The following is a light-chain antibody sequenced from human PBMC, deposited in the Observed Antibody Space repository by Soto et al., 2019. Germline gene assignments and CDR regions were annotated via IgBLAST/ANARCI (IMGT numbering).Light chain of an antibody. Sequence: EIVLPQSPTPLSFPLGDTATLSCRASQSVSLSLAWYQMRPGQAPRLLIYGASTRATDIPARFSGSGSGTDFTLTISSLQSEDFAVYFCQQYDISPSWTFGQGTKVDIK. V-gene: IGKV3-15*01. J-gene: IGKJ1*01. CDR2: GAS. CDR1: QSVSLS. CDR3: QQYDISPSWT.